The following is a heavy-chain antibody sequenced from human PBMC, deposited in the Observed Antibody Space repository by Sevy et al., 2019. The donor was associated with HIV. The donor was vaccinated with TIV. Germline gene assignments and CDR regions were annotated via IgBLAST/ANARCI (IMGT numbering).Heavy chain of an antibody. CDR3: ARAVTGSGSYYLDAFDI. Sequence: ASVKVSCKASGYTVTGYYMHWVRQAPGQGLEWMGWTNPNSGGTNYAQKFQGRVTMTRDTSISTAYMELSRLRSDDTAVYYCARAVTGSGSYYLDAFDIWGQGTMVTVSS. J-gene: IGHJ3*02. CDR2: TNPNSGGT. CDR1: GYTVTGYY. D-gene: IGHD3-10*01. V-gene: IGHV1-2*02.